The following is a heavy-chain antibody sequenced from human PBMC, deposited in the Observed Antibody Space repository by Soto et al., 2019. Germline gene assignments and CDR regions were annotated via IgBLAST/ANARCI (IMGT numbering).Heavy chain of an antibody. CDR2: INPSGGST. CDR1: GYTFTSYY. J-gene: IGHJ5*02. CDR3: AREFFAYCSGDCPPGFDP. D-gene: IGHD2-21*02. Sequence: ASVKVSCKASGYTFTSYYMHWVRQAPGQGLEWMGIINPSGGSTSYAQKFQGRVTMTRDTSTSTVYMELSSLRSEDTAVYYCAREFFAYCSGDCPPGFDPWGQGTLDTVSS. V-gene: IGHV1-46*01.